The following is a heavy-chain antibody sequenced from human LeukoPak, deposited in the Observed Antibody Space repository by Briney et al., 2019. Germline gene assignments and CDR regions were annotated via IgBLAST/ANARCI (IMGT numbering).Heavy chain of an antibody. V-gene: IGHV3-30*02. Sequence: GGSLRLSCGASGFTFSSYGMHWVRQAPGKGLEWVAFIRYDGSNKYHADPVKGRFTISRDNSKNTPYLQMNSLRPEYTAVYYCAREANYYCSEPFFDYWGQGTLVTVSS. J-gene: IGHJ4*02. D-gene: IGHD3-10*01. CDR2: IRYDGSNK. CDR3: AREANYYCSEPFFDY. CDR1: GFTFSSYG.